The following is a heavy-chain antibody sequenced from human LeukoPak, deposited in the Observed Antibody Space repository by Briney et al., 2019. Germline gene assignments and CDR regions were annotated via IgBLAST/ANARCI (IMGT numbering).Heavy chain of an antibody. CDR3: AKDSSSSGFDP. V-gene: IGHV3-30*18. CDR2: ISYDGSNK. J-gene: IGHJ5*02. Sequence: PGGSRRLSCAASGFTFSSYDMHWVRQAPGKGLEWVAVISYDGSNKYYADSVKGRFTISRDNSKNTLYLQMNSLRAEDTAVYYCAKDSSSSGFDPWGQGTLVTVSS. CDR1: GFTFSSYD.